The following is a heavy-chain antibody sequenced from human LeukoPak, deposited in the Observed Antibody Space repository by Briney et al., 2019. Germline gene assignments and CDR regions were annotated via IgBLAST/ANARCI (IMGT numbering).Heavy chain of an antibody. Sequence: PGGSLRLSCAASGFTFSSYWMNWVRQPPGKGLVWISRLYSDGRCLTYADSVKGRFTISRDNAKNMLYLQMNSLRPDDTAVYYCARGRGLGEFAVASFDSWGQGTLVTVSS. CDR3: ARGRGLGEFAVASFDS. J-gene: IGHJ4*02. CDR1: GFTFSSYW. V-gene: IGHV3-74*03. CDR2: LYSDGRCL. D-gene: IGHD3-10*01.